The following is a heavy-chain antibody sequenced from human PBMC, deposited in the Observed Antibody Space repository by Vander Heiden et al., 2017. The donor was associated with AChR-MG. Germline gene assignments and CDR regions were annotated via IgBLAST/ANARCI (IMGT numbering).Heavy chain of an antibody. CDR2: IKEDGSAK. Sequence: EVQLVESGGGLVQPGGSLRLSCAASGFPFRNYWMTWVRQAPGKGLEWVATIKEDGSAKYYADSVKGRFTISRDDANNSLYLQLSSLRADDTAVYYCAKDDKFDFSGQGTLVTVSS. J-gene: IGHJ4*02. CDR3: AKDDKFDF. CDR1: GFPFRNYW. V-gene: IGHV3-7*01.